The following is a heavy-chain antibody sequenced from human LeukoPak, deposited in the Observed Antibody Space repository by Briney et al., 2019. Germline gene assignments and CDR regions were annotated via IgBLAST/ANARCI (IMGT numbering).Heavy chain of an antibody. Sequence: ASVKVSCKVSGYTFTDYYMHWVQQAPGKGLEWMGLVDPEDGETIYAEKFQGRVTMTRDTSTSTVYMELSGLTSEDTGVYYCARDLRSGSVRFDYWGQGTLVTVSS. V-gene: IGHV1-69-2*01. CDR1: GYTFTDYY. D-gene: IGHD3-10*01. J-gene: IGHJ4*02. CDR3: ARDLRSGSVRFDY. CDR2: VDPEDGET.